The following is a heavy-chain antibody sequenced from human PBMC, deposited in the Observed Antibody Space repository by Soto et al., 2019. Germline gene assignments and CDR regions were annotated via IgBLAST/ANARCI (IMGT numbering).Heavy chain of an antibody. V-gene: IGHV4-59*08. CDR1: GGSITSYY. CDR3: ATSQKGYNWNYFDH. J-gene: IGHJ4*02. CDR2: IYNSGNT. Sequence: SETLSLTCTVSGGSITSYYWSWIRQPPGKGLEWIGYIYNSGNTNHNPSLKSRVTISVDTSKNQFSLKLSAVTAADTAVYYCATSQKGYNWNYFDHWGQGALVTVSS. D-gene: IGHD1-20*01.